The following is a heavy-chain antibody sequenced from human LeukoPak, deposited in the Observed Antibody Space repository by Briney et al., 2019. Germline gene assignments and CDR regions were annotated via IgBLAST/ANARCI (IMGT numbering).Heavy chain of an antibody. Sequence: GRSLRLSCAASGFTFSSYAMHWVRQAPGKGLEWVAVISYDGSNKYYADSVKGRFTISRDNSKNTLYLQMNSLRAEDTAVYYCARQYCSSTSCYTEDAFDIWGQGTMVTVSS. CDR1: GFTFSSYA. CDR2: ISYDGSNK. CDR3: ARQYCSSTSCYTEDAFDI. D-gene: IGHD2-2*02. V-gene: IGHV3-30*01. J-gene: IGHJ3*02.